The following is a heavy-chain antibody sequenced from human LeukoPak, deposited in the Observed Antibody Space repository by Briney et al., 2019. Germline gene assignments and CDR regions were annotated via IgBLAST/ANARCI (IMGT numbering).Heavy chain of an antibody. Sequence: ASVKVSCKASGYTFTDYDIHWVRQAPGQGLEWLGWINPKSGDTDYLQKFQGRLTVTRNTSISTAYMELSRLTSDDPAMYDCARIATKWLHLYSWGQGALGTVSP. V-gene: IGHV1-2*02. D-gene: IGHD5-24*01. CDR2: INPKSGDT. CDR1: GYTFTDYD. J-gene: IGHJ4*02. CDR3: ARIATKWLHLYS.